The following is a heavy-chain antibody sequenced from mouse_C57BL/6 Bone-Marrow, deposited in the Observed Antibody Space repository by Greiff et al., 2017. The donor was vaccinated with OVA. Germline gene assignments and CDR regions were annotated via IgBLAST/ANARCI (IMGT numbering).Heavy chain of an antibody. V-gene: IGHV2-2*01. CDR1: GFSLTSYG. J-gene: IGHJ3*01. CDR3: ASLDGYTWFAY. CDR2: IWSGGST. D-gene: IGHD2-3*01. Sequence: VQLQQSGPGLVQPSQSLSITCTVSGFSLTSYGVHWVRQSPGKGLEWLGVIWSGGSTDYNAAFISRLSISKDNSKSQVFFKMNSLQADDTAIYYCASLDGYTWFAYWGQGTLVTVSA.